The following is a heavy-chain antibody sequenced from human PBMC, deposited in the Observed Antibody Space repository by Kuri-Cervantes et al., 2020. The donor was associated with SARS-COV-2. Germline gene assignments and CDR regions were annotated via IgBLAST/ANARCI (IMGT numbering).Heavy chain of an antibody. Sequence: ASVKVSCKASGYTFTGYYTHWVRQAPGQGLEWMGWINPNSGGTNYAQKFQGRVTMTRDTSTSTVYMELSSLRSEDTAVYYCARDRPHYDFWSGYSASYGMDVWGQGTTVTVSS. J-gene: IGHJ6*02. V-gene: IGHV1-2*02. CDR3: ARDRPHYDFWSGYSASYGMDV. D-gene: IGHD3-3*01. CDR2: INPNSGGT. CDR1: GYTFTGYY.